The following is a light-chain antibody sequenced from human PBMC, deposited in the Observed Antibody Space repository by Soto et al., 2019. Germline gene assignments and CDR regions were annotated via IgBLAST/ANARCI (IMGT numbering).Light chain of an antibody. CDR2: EIT. CDR1: SG. Sequence: QSALTQPPSASGSPGQSVTISCTGASGVSWYQQHPGKAPKLLIYEITKRPSGVPDRFSGSKSGNTASLTVSGLQAEDEADYYCCTDAGTYKVFGTGTKLTVL. CDR3: CTDAGTYKV. V-gene: IGLV2-8*01. J-gene: IGLJ1*01.